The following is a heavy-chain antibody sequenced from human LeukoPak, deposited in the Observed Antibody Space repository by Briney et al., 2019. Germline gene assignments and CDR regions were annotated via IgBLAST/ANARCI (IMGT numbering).Heavy chain of an antibody. CDR2: TSHDGSNK. J-gene: IGHJ4*02. CDR1: GFTFSSYG. Sequence: GGSLRLSCAASGFTFSSYGMHWVRQAPGKGLEWVAVTSHDGSNKWYADSVKGRFTISRDNSKNTLYLQMNSLRAEDTAVYYCARDAGGRVYVPSDYWGQGTLVTVSS. V-gene: IGHV3-30*19. D-gene: IGHD3-16*01. CDR3: ARDAGGRVYVPSDY.